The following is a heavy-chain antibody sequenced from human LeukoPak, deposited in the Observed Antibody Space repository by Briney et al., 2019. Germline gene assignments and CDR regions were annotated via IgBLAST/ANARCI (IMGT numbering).Heavy chain of an antibody. CDR1: GYTFNTYH. D-gene: IGHD3-10*01. CDR3: ARETTMVTTACDY. CDR2: ISAYDGNT. J-gene: IGHJ4*02. Sequence: ASVKVSCKASGYTFNTYHISWVRQAPGQGLEWMGWISAYDGNTNYAQKFQGRLTMTTDTSTSTAYMELRSLRSGDTAVYYCARETTMVTTACDYWGQGTLVIVSS. V-gene: IGHV1-18*01.